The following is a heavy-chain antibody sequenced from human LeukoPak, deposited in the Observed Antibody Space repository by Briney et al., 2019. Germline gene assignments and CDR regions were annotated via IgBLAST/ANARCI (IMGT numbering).Heavy chain of an antibody. J-gene: IGHJ4*02. CDR2: INVGNGNT. CDR3: ARESPQRSGYSYPH. V-gene: IGHV1-3*01. CDR1: GYSFSTYW. D-gene: IGHD5-18*01. Sequence: GESLKISCKGSGYSFSTYWIGWVRQMPGKGLEWMGWINVGNGNTQYSQKFQGRVTITRDTSASTAYMELSSLRSEDTAVYFCARESPQRSGYSYPHWGQGTLVTVSS.